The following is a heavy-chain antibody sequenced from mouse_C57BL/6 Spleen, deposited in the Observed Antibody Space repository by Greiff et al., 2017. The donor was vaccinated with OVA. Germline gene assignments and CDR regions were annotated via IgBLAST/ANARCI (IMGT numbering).Heavy chain of an antibody. Sequence: EVKLEESGPGLVKPSQSLSLTCSVTGYSITSGYYWNWIRQFPGNKLEWMGYISYDGSNNYNPSLNNRISITRDTSKNQFFLKLNSVTTEDTATYYCARGNYGSSYGWLAYWGQGTLVTVSA. D-gene: IGHD1-1*01. CDR1: GYSITSGYY. CDR3: ARGNYGSSYGWLAY. J-gene: IGHJ3*01. V-gene: IGHV3-6*01. CDR2: ISYDGSN.